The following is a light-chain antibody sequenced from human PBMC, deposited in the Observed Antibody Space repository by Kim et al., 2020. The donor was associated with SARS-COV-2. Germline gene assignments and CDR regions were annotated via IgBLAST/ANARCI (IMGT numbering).Light chain of an antibody. V-gene: IGKV1-33*01. CDR1: EDIRNY. CDR3: QQYGSRPLT. CDR2: DAS. Sequence: DIQMTQSPSSLSASVGDRVTITCQASEDIRNYLTWYQQKPGKAPTLLIYDASNLETGVPSRFSGSGSGTDFTFTISSLQPEDIATYYCQQYGSRPLTFGGGTKVDIK. J-gene: IGKJ4*01.